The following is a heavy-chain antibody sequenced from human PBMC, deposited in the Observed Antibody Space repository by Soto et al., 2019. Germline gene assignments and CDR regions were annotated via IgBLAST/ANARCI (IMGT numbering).Heavy chain of an antibody. V-gene: IGHV1-2*04. J-gene: IGHJ6*03. CDR3: ARESGGATATLDYYYFYMDV. CDR2: INPNSGVT. Sequence: QVQLVQSGAEVKEPGASVTVSCRASGDRFTDYYMHWVRQAPGQGLEWMGGINPNSGVTKYAQKFQGWVTMTRDTSIRTVYMQLSRLGFDDTAIYYCARESGGATATLDYYYFYMDVWGTGTTVTVSS. D-gene: IGHD5-12*01. CDR1: GDRFTDYY.